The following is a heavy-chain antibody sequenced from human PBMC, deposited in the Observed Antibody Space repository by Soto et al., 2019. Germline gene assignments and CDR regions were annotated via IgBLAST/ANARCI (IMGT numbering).Heavy chain of an antibody. V-gene: IGHV4-39*01. CDR1: GVSIREANYF. D-gene: IGHD3-16*01. CDR2: VYGSGST. Sequence: QLQLPDSGPGLVKPSETLSLTGTVTGVSIREANYFWGWIRQPPGKGLEWVGTVYGSGSTYSTPSITGLLSMSVDMSQTLFSLHPTSVTAAYPAVYVCARGVDPVLRLEGNAYWGQGNLVSVSS. CDR3: ARGVDPVLRLEGNAY. J-gene: IGHJ1*01.